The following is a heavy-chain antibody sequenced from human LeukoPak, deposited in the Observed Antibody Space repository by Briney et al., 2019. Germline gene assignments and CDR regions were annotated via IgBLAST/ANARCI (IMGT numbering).Heavy chain of an antibody. Sequence: PGGSLRLSCAASGFTFSSYSMNWVRQAPGKGLEWVSSISSSSSYIYYADSVKGRFTISRDNAKNSLYLQMNSLRAEDTAVYYCARTITWLQQKQMVGYYFDRWGQGTLVTVSS. CDR2: ISSSSSYI. D-gene: IGHD5-18*01. CDR3: ARTITWLQQKQMVGYYFDR. CDR1: GFTFSSYS. V-gene: IGHV3-21*01. J-gene: IGHJ4*02.